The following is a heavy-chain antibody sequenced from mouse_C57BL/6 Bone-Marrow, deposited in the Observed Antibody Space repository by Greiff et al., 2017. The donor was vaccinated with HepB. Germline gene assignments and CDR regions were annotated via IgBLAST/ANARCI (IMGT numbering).Heavy chain of an antibody. Sequence: EVMLVESGGGLVQSGRSLRLSCATSGFTFSDFYMEWVRQAPGKGLEWIAASRNKANDYTTEYSASVKGRFIVSRDTSQSILYLQMNALRAEDTAIYYCARDARYGSRFAYWGQGTLVTVSA. CDR1: GFTFSDFY. CDR2: SRNKANDYTT. CDR3: ARDARYGSRFAY. V-gene: IGHV7-1*01. J-gene: IGHJ3*01. D-gene: IGHD1-1*01.